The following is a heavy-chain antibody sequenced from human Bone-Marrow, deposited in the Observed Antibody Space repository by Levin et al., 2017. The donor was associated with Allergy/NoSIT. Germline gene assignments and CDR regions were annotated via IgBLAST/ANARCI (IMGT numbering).Heavy chain of an antibody. CDR2: IYWDDDK. CDR3: AHQSVTTHYYCYGMDV. V-gene: IGHV2-5*02. CDR1: GFSLSTSGVG. J-gene: IGHJ6*02. D-gene: IGHD4-17*01. Sequence: SGPTLVKPPQTLTLTCTFSGFSLSTSGVGVGWIRPPPGKALEWLSLIYWDDDKRYSPSLKSRLTITKDTSKNQVVLTMTNMDPVDTATYYCAHQSVTTHYYCYGMDVWGQGTTVTVSS.